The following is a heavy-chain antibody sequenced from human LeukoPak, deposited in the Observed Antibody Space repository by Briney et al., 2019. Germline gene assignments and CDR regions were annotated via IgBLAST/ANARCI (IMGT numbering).Heavy chain of an antibody. Sequence: PGGSLRLSCAASGFTFSSYWMHWVRQAPGKGLVWVSRINSDGSSTSYADSVKGRFTISRDNAKNTLYLQMNSLRAEDTAVYYCARVLNDHSNRHYYYYGMDVWGQGTTVTVSS. CDR1: GFTFSSYW. CDR3: ARVLNDHSNRHYYYYGMDV. D-gene: IGHD4-11*01. V-gene: IGHV3-74*01. J-gene: IGHJ6*02. CDR2: INSDGSST.